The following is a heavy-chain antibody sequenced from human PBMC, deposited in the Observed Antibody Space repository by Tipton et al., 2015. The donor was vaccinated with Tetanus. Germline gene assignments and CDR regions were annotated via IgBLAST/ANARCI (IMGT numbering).Heavy chain of an antibody. Sequence: VQLVQSGADVKKPGESLKISCKASGYSSTSHWIGWVRQMPGKGLEWMGMIFLDDSDTRYSPSFQGHVPFSVDKSTSTVYLQWSSLKASDTAMYFCARMYSTSSPFDHWGQGTLVAVSS. V-gene: IGHV5-51*01. D-gene: IGHD6-6*01. CDR1: GYSSTSHW. CDR3: ARMYSTSSPFDH. J-gene: IGHJ4*02. CDR2: IFLDDSDT.